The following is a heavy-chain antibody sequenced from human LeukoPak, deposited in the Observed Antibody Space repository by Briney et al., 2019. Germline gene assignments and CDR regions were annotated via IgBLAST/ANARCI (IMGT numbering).Heavy chain of an antibody. CDR1: GYTFTGYY. CDR3: ARVTHYYYGSGLYGMDV. V-gene: IGHV1-18*04. J-gene: IGHJ6*02. Sequence: GASVKVSCKASGYTFTGYYMHWVRQAPGQGLEWMGWISAYNGSTNYAQKLQGRVTMTTDTSTSTAYMELRSLRSDDTAVYYCARVTHYYYGSGLYGMDVWGQGTTVTVSS. D-gene: IGHD3-10*01. CDR2: ISAYNGST.